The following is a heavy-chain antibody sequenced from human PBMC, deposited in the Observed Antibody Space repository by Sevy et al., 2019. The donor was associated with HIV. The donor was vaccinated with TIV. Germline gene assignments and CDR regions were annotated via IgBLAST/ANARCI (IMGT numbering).Heavy chain of an antibody. J-gene: IGHJ3*02. V-gene: IGHV4-38-2*02. CDR1: GYSISSAYS. CDR2: IYHDGST. D-gene: IGHD3-9*01. Sequence: SETLSLTCTVSGYSISSAYSWGWIRQPPGKGLEWIANIYHDGSTYYNPSLNSRVTISIDTSKNQFSLKRSSVTAADTPVYYCSSFGRLIIINDDTFEIWGQGTMVTVSS. CDR3: SSFGRLIIINDDTFEI.